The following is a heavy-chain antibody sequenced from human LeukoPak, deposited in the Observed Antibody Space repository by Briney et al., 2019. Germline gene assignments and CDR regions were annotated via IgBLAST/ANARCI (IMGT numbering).Heavy chain of an antibody. CDR1: GFTFSSFA. V-gene: IGHV3-23*01. J-gene: IGHJ5*02. Sequence: PGGSLRLSCAASGFTFSSFAMNWVRQAPGKGLVWVSTISGTGGSTYYEDSVKGRFTISRHNSKNTLDLQMNRLRAEDRAIYYCAKGGARVTMIRGPEFDPWGQGTLVTVSS. D-gene: IGHD3-10*01. CDR3: AKGGARVTMIRGPEFDP. CDR2: ISGTGGST.